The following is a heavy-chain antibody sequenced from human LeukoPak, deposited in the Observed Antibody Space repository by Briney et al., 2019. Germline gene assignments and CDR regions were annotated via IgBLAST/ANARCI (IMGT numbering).Heavy chain of an antibody. V-gene: IGHV3-7*01. CDR3: ARDLTTVTNFGQYFDY. CDR1: GFTFSSYW. D-gene: IGHD4-17*01. Sequence: GGSLRLSCAASGFTFSSYWMSWVRQAPGKGLEWVANIKQDGSEKYYVDSVKGRFTISRDNAKNSLYLQMNSLRAEDTAVYYCARDLTTVTNFGQYFDYWGQGTLVTVSS. J-gene: IGHJ4*02. CDR2: IKQDGSEK.